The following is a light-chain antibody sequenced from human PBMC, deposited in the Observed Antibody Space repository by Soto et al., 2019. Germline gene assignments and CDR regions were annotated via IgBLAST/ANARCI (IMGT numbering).Light chain of an antibody. CDR3: QQYGDTPVT. CDR2: GAS. CDR1: QSVSSSY. J-gene: IGKJ1*01. V-gene: IGKV3-20*01. Sequence: EIVLTQSPGTLSLSPGERATLSCRASQSVSSSYLAWYQQKPGQAPRLLIYGASTRAAGFPDRFSGSGSGTDFTLTISSLEPEDFAVYYCQQYGDTPVTFGQGTKVDIK.